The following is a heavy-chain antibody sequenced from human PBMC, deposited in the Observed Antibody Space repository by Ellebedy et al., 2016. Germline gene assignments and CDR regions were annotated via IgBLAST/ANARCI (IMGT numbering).Heavy chain of an antibody. CDR1: GFTFSSHW. J-gene: IGHJ4*02. V-gene: IGHV3-74*01. D-gene: IGHD5-12*01. CDR3: AQAISLAY. Sequence: GESLKISXAVSGFTFSSHWMHWVRQAPGKGLVWVSRISIDGSSTNYADSVKGRFTISRDNSKNSVYLELESLRADDTAIYYCAQAISLAYWGQGNLVTVSS. CDR2: ISIDGSST.